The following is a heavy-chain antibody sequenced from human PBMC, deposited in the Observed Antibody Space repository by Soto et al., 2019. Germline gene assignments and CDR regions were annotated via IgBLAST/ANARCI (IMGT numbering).Heavy chain of an antibody. D-gene: IGHD5-12*01. CDR1: GYTFTSYG. J-gene: IGHJ3*02. Sequence: QVQLVQSGAEVKKPGASVKVSCKASGYTFTSYGISWVRQAPGPGLEWMGWISDYNGNTNYAQKLQGRVTMTTDTATSTAYMELRSLRSDDTAVYYCAADGGGVGDIVATYAFDIWGQGTMVTVSS. V-gene: IGHV1-18*01. CDR3: AADGGGVGDIVATYAFDI. CDR2: ISDYNGNT.